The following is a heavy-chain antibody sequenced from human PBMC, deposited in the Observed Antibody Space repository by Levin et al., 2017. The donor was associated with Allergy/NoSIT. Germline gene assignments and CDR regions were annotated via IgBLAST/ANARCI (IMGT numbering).Heavy chain of an antibody. CDR3: AKDVQSVEGMDV. D-gene: IGHD6-19*01. J-gene: IGHJ6*02. CDR2: ISFNGVNT. Sequence: HPGGSLRLSCAASGFSFSSYGMHWVRQAPGKGLEWVAYISFNGVNTFYADSVKGRFTISRDNSLNTLDLEMSSLRRDDTALYYCAKDVQSVEGMDVWGPGTTVTVSS. CDR1: GFSFSSYG. V-gene: IGHV3-30*02.